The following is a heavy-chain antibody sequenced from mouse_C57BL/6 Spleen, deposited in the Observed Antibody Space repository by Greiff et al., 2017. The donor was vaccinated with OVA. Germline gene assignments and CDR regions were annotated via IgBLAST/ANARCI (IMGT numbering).Heavy chain of an antibody. V-gene: IGHV2-6-1*01. CDR3: VRHGGDALDV. Sequence: VQLQQSGPGLVAPSQSLSITCTVSGFSLTSYGVHWVRQPPGKGLEWLVVIWSAGSTTYNSAHKSSLSTSKDNYKSQVFLKMHSLQTADTAMYYCVRHGGDALDVWGTGTSVTVSS. J-gene: IGHJ1*03. CDR1: GFSLTSYG. CDR2: IWSAGST.